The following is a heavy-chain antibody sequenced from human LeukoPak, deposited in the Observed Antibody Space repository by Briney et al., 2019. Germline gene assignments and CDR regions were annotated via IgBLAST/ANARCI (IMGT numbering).Heavy chain of an antibody. Sequence: GGSLRLSCVACGFTFYNYAMHWVRQAPGKGLEYVSAIGGNGDTSYYADSVKGRFTISRDNSKNTLYLQMNSLRAEDTAVYYCAREQPLIVGATGHWGQGTLVTVSS. D-gene: IGHD1-26*01. V-gene: IGHV3-64*02. J-gene: IGHJ4*02. CDR1: GFTFYNYA. CDR3: AREQPLIVGATGH. CDR2: IGGNGDTS.